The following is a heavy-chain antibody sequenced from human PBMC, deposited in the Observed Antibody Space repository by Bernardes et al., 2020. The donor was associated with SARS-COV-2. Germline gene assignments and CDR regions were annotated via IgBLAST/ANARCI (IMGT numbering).Heavy chain of an antibody. V-gene: IGHV1-18*01. CDR3: ARTPDYFGSGSYYTLDN. CDR2: ISAVSAYVRIT. D-gene: IGHD3-10*01. Sequence: ASVKVSCKASGYTFSTYGFSWVRQAPGQGLEWMGGISAVSAYVRITGYAQKFKDRVTLTIDTSTSTAYMELRSLTSDDTAVYYCARTPDYFGSGSYYTLDNWGQGTLVTVSS. CDR1: GYTFSTYG. J-gene: IGHJ4*02.